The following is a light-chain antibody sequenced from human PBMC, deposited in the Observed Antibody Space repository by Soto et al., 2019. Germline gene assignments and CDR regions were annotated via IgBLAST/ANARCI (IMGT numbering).Light chain of an antibody. CDR1: QSISNY. CDR3: QQYYGLPPLT. J-gene: IGKJ5*01. CDR2: PAS. V-gene: IGKV1-33*01. Sequence: DIQMTQSPPSLSTSVADRVTITCLASQSISNYLNWDQQKPGKVPKLLVYPASKLAKGVTSRFSGSGSGTDFSFIITSLQREDLATYYCQQYYGLPPLTFGQGTRLEI.